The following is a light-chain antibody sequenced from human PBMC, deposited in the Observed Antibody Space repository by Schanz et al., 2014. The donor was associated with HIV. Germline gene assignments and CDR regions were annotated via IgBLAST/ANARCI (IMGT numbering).Light chain of an antibody. CDR3: QQYYRTPWT. CDR1: QSVLYSSNNKNY. Sequence: DIVMTQSPDSLAVSLGERATIHCKSSQSVLYSSNNKNYLAWYQQKPGQPPKLLIYWASTRESGVPERFSGSGSGTDVTLTIRSLQPEDVSVYYCQQYYRTPWTFGQGTKVEIK. J-gene: IGKJ1*01. CDR2: WAS. V-gene: IGKV4-1*01.